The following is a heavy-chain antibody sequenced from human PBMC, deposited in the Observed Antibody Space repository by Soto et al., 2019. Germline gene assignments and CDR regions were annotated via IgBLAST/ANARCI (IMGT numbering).Heavy chain of an antibody. J-gene: IGHJ4*02. Sequence: SVKVSCKASGGTFSSYAISWVRQAPGQGLEWMGGIIPIFGTANYAQKFQGRVTITADESTSTAYMELSSLRSEDTAVYYCARVEAYCGGGCYYYFDYWGQGTLVTVSS. D-gene: IGHD2-21*02. CDR2: IIPIFGTA. CDR1: GGTFSSYA. CDR3: ARVEAYCGGGCYYYFDY. V-gene: IGHV1-69*13.